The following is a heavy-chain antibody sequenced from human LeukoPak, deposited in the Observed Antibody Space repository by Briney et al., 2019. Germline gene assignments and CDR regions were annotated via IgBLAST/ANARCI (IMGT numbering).Heavy chain of an antibody. Sequence: PGGSLRLSCAASGFTFDDYAELWVRHAAGEGLEWVSLISWDGGSTYYADSVKGRFTISRDYSKNSLYLQMNSLRAEDTALYYCAKDRGYYGAGSVALGVWGKGNTFTVSS. CDR1: GFTFDDYA. D-gene: IGHD3-10*01. V-gene: IGHV3-43D*03. J-gene: IGHJ6*04. CDR2: ISWDGGST. CDR3: AKDRGYYGAGSVALGV.